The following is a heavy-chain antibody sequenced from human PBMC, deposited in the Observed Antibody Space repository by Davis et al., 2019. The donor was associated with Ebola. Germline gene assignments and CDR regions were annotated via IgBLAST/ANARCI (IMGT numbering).Heavy chain of an antibody. CDR1: GFTFSGSA. V-gene: IGHV3-73*01. CDR3: TTPTSRVGATTGFDY. CDR2: IRSKANSYAT. D-gene: IGHD1-26*01. J-gene: IGHJ4*02. Sequence: GGSLRLSCAASGFTFSGSAMHWVRQASGKGLEWVGRIRSKANSYATAYAASVKGRFTISRDDSKNTAYLQMNSLKTEDTAVYYCTTPTSRVGATTGFDYWGQGTLVTVSS.